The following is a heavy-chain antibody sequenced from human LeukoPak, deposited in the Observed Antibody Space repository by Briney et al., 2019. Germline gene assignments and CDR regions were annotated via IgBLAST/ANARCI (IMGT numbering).Heavy chain of an antibody. CDR2: IIPIFGTA. CDR3: ANSHPIGSSWSSRAWFDP. Sequence: GSSVKVSCKASGGTFSSYAISWVRQAPGQGLEWMGGIIPIFGTANYAQKFQGRVTITTDESTSTAYMELSSLRAEDTAVYYCANSHPIGSSWSSRAWFDPWGQGTLVTVSS. CDR1: GGTFSSYA. J-gene: IGHJ5*02. D-gene: IGHD6-13*01. V-gene: IGHV1-69*05.